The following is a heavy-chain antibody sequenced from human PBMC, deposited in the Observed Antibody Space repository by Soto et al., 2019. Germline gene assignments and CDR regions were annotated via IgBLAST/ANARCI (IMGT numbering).Heavy chain of an antibody. J-gene: IGHJ4*02. V-gene: IGHV1-18*01. Sequence: GASVKVSCKASGYTFTSYGISWVRQAPGQGLEWMGWISAYNGNTNYAQKLQGRVTMTTDTSTSTAYMELRSLRSDDTAVYYCARASITSVTTVTGGYWGQGTLVTVSS. CDR3: ARASITSVTTVTGGY. CDR1: GYTFTSYG. CDR2: ISAYNGNT. D-gene: IGHD4-17*01.